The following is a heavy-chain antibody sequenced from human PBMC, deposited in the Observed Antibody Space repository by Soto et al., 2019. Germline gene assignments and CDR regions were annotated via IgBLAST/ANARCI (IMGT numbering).Heavy chain of an antibody. J-gene: IGHJ4*02. CDR2: ISTYNGYT. CDR3: VRGGTYYDPSKTYSEFGLGDDDH. Sequence: QVQLVQSGAEVTKPGASVKVACKASGYTFTNHGVSWVRQAPGQGLEWMGWISTYNGYTSYSQKLQGRVTMTTDTSTSTAYMELRSLRSDDTAVYYCVRGGTYYDPSKTYSEFGLGDDDHWGQGTLVTVSS. CDR1: GYTFTNHG. D-gene: IGHD3-10*01. V-gene: IGHV1-18*01.